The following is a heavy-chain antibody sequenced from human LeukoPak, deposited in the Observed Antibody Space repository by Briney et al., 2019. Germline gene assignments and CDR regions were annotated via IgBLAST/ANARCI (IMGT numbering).Heavy chain of an antibody. V-gene: IGHV1-69*06. J-gene: IGHJ6*03. CDR1: GGTFSSYA. D-gene: IGHD3-10*01. CDR2: IIPIFGTA. Sequence: SVKVSCKASGGTFSSYAISWVRQAPGQGLEWMGGIIPIFGTANYAQKFQGRVTITADKSTSTAYMGLSSLRSEDTAVYYCARSITMVRGVIANYYYYYMDVWGKGTTVTVSS. CDR3: ARSITMVRGVIANYYYYYMDV.